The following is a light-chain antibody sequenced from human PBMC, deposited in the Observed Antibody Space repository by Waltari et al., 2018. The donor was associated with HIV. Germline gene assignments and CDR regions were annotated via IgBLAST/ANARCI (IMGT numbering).Light chain of an antibody. Sequence: QSALTQPPSASGSPGQSVTISCTGTSSDVGRYNYVSWYQQHPGKAPKLMIYEVSQRPSGVPERFSGSKSGNTASLTVSGLQAEDEANYYCSSFAGTNDVIFGGGTKLTVL. CDR2: EVS. CDR1: SSDVGRYNY. V-gene: IGLV2-8*01. J-gene: IGLJ2*01. CDR3: SSFAGTNDVI.